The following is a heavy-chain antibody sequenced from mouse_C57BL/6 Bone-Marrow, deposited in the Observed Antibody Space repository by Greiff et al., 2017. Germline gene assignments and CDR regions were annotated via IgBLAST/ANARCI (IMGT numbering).Heavy chain of an antibody. CDR1: GFTFSSYG. V-gene: IGHV5-6*02. CDR3: ARRGWLLRYWYFDV. CDR2: ISSGGSYT. J-gene: IGHJ1*03. D-gene: IGHD2-3*01. Sequence: EVKLMESGGDLVKPGGSLKLSCAASGFTFSSYGMSWVRQTPDKRLEWVATISSGGSYTYYPASVKGRFTISRDNAKNTLYLQMSSLKSEDTAMYYCARRGWLLRYWYFDVWGTGTTVTVSS.